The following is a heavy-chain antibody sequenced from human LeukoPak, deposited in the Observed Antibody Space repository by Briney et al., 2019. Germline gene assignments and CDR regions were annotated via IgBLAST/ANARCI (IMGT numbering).Heavy chain of an antibody. V-gene: IGHV1-2*02. CDR2: VNPKTGGT. D-gene: IGHD3-3*01. CDR3: AREFSSKLEWLAYVTGDDAFDV. Sequence: ASVKVSCKAFGYSFTGYHLHWVRQAPRQGLEWMGWVNPKTGGTNYARKFQGRVTMTRDTSINTVNMELSRLTSADTAVYYCAREFSSKLEWLAYVTGDDAFDVWGQGTMITVS. J-gene: IGHJ3*01. CDR1: GYSFTGYH.